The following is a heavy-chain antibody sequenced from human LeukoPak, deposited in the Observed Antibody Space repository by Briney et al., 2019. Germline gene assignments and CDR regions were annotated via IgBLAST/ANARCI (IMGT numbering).Heavy chain of an antibody. J-gene: IGHJ4*02. CDR1: GGTFSSYA. CDR2: IIPIFGTA. Sequence: GASVKVSFKASGGTFSSYAISWVRQAPGQGLEWMGGIIPIFGTANYAQKFQGRVTITADESTSTAYMELSSLRSEDTAVYYCARGSASRGYSYGLPFDYWGQGTLVTVSS. V-gene: IGHV1-69*01. D-gene: IGHD5-18*01. CDR3: ARGSASRGYSYGLPFDY.